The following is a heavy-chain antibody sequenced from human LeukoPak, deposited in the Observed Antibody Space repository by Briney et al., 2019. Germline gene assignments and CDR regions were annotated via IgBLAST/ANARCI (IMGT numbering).Heavy chain of an antibody. CDR1: GFTFSSYA. CDR3: AKSLGGSYYYGMDV. CDR2: ISGSGGST. V-gene: IGHV3-23*01. D-gene: IGHD1-26*01. J-gene: IGHJ6*02. Sequence: GGSLRLSCAASGFTFSSYAMSWVRQAPGKGLEWVSGISGSGGSTYYADSVKGRLTISRDNSKNTLYVQMNSLRAEDTAVYYCAKSLGGSYYYGMDVWGQGTTVTVSS.